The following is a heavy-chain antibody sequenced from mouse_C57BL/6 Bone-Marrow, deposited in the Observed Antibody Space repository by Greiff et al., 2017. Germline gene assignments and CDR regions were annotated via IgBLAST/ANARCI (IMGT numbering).Heavy chain of an antibody. CDR2: ISYDGSN. CDR3: ARVYYGSSL. D-gene: IGHD1-1*01. V-gene: IGHV3-6*01. J-gene: IGHJ2*01. Sequence: DVKLQESGPGLVKPSQSLSLTCSVTGYSITSGYYWNWIRQFPGNKLEWMGYISYDGSNNYNPSLKNRISITRDTSKNQFFLKLNSVTTEDTATYYCARVYYGSSLWGQGTTLTVSS. CDR1: GYSITSGYY.